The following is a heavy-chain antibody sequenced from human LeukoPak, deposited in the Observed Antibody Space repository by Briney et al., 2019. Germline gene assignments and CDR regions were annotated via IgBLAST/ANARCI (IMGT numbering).Heavy chain of an antibody. CDR1: GGSISRYY. CDR2: IYYSGST. Sequence: SETLSLTCTVSGGSISRYYWSWIRQPPGKGLEWIGYIYYSGSTNYNPSLKSRVTISVDTSKNQFSLKLSSVTAADTAVYYCARALVGFGELYIDYWGQGTLVTVSS. D-gene: IGHD3-10*01. CDR3: ARALVGFGELYIDY. J-gene: IGHJ4*02. V-gene: IGHV4-59*01.